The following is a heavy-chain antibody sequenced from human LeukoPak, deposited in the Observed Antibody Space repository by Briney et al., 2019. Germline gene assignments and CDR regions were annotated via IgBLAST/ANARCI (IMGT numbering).Heavy chain of an antibody. CDR2: ILYDGSNK. D-gene: IGHD2-2*01. J-gene: IGHJ4*02. Sequence: QPGGSLRLSCAASGFTFSSYGMHWVRQAPGKGLEWVAVILYDGSNKYYADSVKGRFTVSRDNSKNTLYLQMNSLRAEDTAVYYCAKDRDIVVVPAASFFDYWGQGTLVTVSS. CDR1: GFTFSSYG. CDR3: AKDRDIVVVPAASFFDY. V-gene: IGHV3-30*18.